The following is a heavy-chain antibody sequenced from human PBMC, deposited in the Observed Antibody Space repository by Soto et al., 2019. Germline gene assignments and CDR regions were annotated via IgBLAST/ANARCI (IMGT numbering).Heavy chain of an antibody. CDR3: AKGGVVVVAAYDAFDI. D-gene: IGHD2-15*01. J-gene: IGHJ3*02. CDR2: ISWNSGSI. CDR1: GFTFDDYA. V-gene: IGHV3-9*01. Sequence: GGSLRLSCAASGFTFDDYAMHWVRQAPGKGLEWVSGISWNSGSIGYADSVKGRFTISRDNAKNSLYLQMNSLRAEDTALYYCAKGGVVVVAAYDAFDIWGQGTMVTVSS.